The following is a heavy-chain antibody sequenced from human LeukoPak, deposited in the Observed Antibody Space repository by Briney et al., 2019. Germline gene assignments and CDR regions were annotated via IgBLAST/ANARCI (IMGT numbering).Heavy chain of an antibody. J-gene: IGHJ4*02. Sequence: ASVKVSCKASGYTFTSYYMHWVRQAPGQGLEWMGIINPSGGSTSYAQKFQGRVTMTRDTSISTAYMELSRLRSDDTAVYYCARERNCSGGSCYHFDYWGQGTLVTVSS. CDR2: INPSGGST. CDR3: ARERNCSGGSCYHFDY. CDR1: GYTFTSYY. V-gene: IGHV1-46*01. D-gene: IGHD2-15*01.